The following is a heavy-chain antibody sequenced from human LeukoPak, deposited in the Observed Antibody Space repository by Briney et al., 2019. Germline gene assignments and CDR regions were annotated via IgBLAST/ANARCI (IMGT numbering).Heavy chain of an antibody. CDR3: ARDQWGYYYDSSGYYSVDAFDI. CDR2: ISAYNGNT. D-gene: IGHD3-22*01. J-gene: IGHJ3*02. Sequence: GASVKVSCKAPGYTFTSYGISWVRQAPGQGLEWMGWISAYNGNTNYAQKLQGRVTMTTDTSTSTAYMELRSLRSDDTAVYYCARDQWGYYYDSSGYYSVDAFDIWGQGTMVTVSS. V-gene: IGHV1-18*01. CDR1: GYTFTSYG.